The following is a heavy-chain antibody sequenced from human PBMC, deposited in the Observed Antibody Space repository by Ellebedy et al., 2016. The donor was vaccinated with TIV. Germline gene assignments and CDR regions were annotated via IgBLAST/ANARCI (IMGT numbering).Heavy chain of an antibody. CDR3: ARDRRKLITMVRGAIPYVY. Sequence: SETLSLTXTVSGGSISSSSYYWGWIRQPPGKGLEWIGSIYYSGSTYYNPSLKSRVTISVDTSKNQFSLKLSSVTAADTAVYYCARDRRKLITMVRGAIPYVYWGQGTLVTVSS. CDR2: IYYSGST. D-gene: IGHD3-10*01. V-gene: IGHV4-39*07. J-gene: IGHJ4*02. CDR1: GGSISSSSYY.